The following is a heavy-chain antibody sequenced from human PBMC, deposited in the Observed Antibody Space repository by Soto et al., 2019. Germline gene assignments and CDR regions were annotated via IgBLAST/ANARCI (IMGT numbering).Heavy chain of an antibody. CDR3: ARYGSRWYYAGMAV. D-gene: IGHD6-13*01. CDR1: GSSSGLC. J-gene: IGHJ6*02. CDR2: INHSGST. V-gene: IGHV4-34*01. Sequence: GSSSGLCGRRIRQPPGKGLEWIEEINHSGSTNYNPSLKSRVTLSADTCKNRFSLELSSVTAADTAVYYCARYGSRWYYAGMAVWGHGTTVLVSS.